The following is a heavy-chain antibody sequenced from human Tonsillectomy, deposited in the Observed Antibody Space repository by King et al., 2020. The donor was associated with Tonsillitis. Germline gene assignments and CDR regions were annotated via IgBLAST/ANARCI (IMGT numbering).Heavy chain of an antibody. CDR1: GFTFSSYG. CDR2: IRYDGSNK. CDR3: AKYLGAYYDFPYGMDV. Sequence: VQLVESGGGVVQPGGSLRLSCAVSGFTFSSYGMHWVRQAPDKGLEWVTFIRYDGSNKYYADSVKGRFTISRDNSKNTLYLQMNSLRAEDTAVYYCAKYLGAYYDFPYGMDVWGQGTTVTVSS. D-gene: IGHD3-3*01. J-gene: IGHJ6*02. V-gene: IGHV3-30*02.